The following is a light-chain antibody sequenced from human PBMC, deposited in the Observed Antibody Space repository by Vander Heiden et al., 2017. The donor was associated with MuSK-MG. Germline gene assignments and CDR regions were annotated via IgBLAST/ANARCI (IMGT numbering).Light chain of an antibody. CDR1: QSISNN. CDR3: QHHDDWPPYT. V-gene: IGKV3-15*01. CDR2: GAS. J-gene: IGKJ2*01. Sequence: EIVMTQSPATLSVSLGERATLSCRASQSISNNLAWYQQNPGQAPRLLIYGASTRATGIPARFSGSGYGTEFTLTISSLQSEDFAVYYCQHHDDWPPYTFGQGTKLDVK.